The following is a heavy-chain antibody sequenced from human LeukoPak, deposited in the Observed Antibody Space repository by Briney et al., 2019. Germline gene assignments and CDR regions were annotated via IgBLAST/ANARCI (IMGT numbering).Heavy chain of an antibody. D-gene: IGHD2-15*01. Sequence: GGSLRLSCAASGFTFDDYAMHWVRQAPGKGLEWVSGISWNSGSIGYADSVKGRFTISRDNAKNSLYLQMNSLRAEDMALYYCAKEGSGGGRWRGWFDPWGQGTLVTVSS. CDR2: ISWNSGSI. CDR1: GFTFDDYA. CDR3: AKEGSGGGRWRGWFDP. V-gene: IGHV3-9*03. J-gene: IGHJ5*02.